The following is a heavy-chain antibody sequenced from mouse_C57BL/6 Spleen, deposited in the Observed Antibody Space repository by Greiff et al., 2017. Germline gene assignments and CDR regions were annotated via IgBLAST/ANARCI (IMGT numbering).Heavy chain of an antibody. Sequence: QVQLQQSGPELVKPGASVKISCKASGYAFSSSWMNWVKQMPGKGLEWIGRLYPGDGDTNYNGKLKGKATLTADKSSSTAYMQLSSLTSEASAVYFCAREDYYGSTFFAYWGQGTLVTVSA. CDR2: LYPGDGDT. CDR3: AREDYYGSTFFAY. J-gene: IGHJ3*01. CDR1: GYAFSSSW. D-gene: IGHD1-1*01. V-gene: IGHV1-82*01.